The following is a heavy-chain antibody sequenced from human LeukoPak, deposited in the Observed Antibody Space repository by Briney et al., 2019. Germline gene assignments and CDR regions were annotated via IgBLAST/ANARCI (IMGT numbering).Heavy chain of an antibody. CDR2: INWNGGST. CDR3: ARAHDYDDYSDAFGI. D-gene: IGHD4-17*01. Sequence: GGSLRLSCAASGFTFDDYGMSWVRQAPGKGLEWVSGINWNGGSTGYADSVKGRFTISRDNAKNSLYLQMNSLRAEDTALYHCARAHDYDDYSDAFGIWGQGTMVTVSS. V-gene: IGHV3-20*01. J-gene: IGHJ3*02. CDR1: GFTFDDYG.